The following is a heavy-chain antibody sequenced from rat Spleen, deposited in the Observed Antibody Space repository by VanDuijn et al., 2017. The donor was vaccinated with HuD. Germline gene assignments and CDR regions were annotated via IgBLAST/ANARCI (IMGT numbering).Heavy chain of an antibody. CDR2: IWGDGST. J-gene: IGHJ2*01. Sequence: QVQLKESGPGLVKPSETLSLTCTVSGFSLTSYHVSWVRQPPGKGLEWMGVIWGDGSTAYNSALKSRLTISRATSKSQVFLKMNSLQTEYTAIYYCTRGGYDGYYHVDYWGQGVMVTVSS. CDR3: TRGGYDGYYHVDY. D-gene: IGHD1-12*03. CDR1: GFSLTSYH. V-gene: IGHV2-32*01.